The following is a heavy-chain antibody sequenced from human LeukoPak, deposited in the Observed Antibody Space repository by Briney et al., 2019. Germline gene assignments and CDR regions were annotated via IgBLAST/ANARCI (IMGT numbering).Heavy chain of an antibody. CDR3: ARPKGSSGYYSFDY. Sequence: GGSLRLSCASSGFTFSSNYMSWFRQAPGKGLEWVSVIYSGGSTYYADSVKGRFTISRDNSKNTLYLQMNSLRAEATAVYYCARPKGSSGYYSFDYWGQGTLVTVSS. CDR2: IYSGGST. CDR1: GFTFSSNY. V-gene: IGHV3-53*01. J-gene: IGHJ4*02. D-gene: IGHD3-22*01.